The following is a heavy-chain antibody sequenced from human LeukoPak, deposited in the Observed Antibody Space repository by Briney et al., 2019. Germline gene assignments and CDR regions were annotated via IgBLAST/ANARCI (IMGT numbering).Heavy chain of an antibody. CDR3: ATLGGYCSGGSCALLDY. Sequence: GASVKVSCKASGYTFTSYYMHWVRQAAGQGLGWMGIINPSGGSTSYAQKFQGRVTMTRDTSTSTVYMELSSLRSEDTAVYYCATLGGYCSGGSCALLDYWGQGTLVTVSS. V-gene: IGHV1-46*01. CDR2: INPSGGST. D-gene: IGHD2-15*01. J-gene: IGHJ4*02. CDR1: GYTFTSYY.